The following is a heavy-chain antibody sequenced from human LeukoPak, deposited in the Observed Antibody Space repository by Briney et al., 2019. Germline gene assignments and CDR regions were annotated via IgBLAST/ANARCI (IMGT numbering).Heavy chain of an antibody. CDR1: GYTLTELS. D-gene: IGHD6-19*01. CDR3: ATVSIIAVAGTPFDY. Sequence: VASVKVSCKVSGYTLTELSMHWVRQAPGKGPEWMGGFDPEDGETIYAQKFQGRVTMTEDTSTDTAYMELSSLRSEDTAVYYCATVSIIAVAGTPFDYWGQGTLVTVSS. V-gene: IGHV1-24*01. CDR2: FDPEDGET. J-gene: IGHJ4*02.